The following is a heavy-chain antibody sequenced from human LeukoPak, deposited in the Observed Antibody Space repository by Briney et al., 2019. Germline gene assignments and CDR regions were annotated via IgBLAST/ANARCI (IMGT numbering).Heavy chain of an antibody. D-gene: IGHD5-12*01. J-gene: IGHJ6*03. Sequence: SETLSLTCTVSGGSLSSYYWSWLRQPPGKGLEWIGYIYYSGSTNYNPSLKSRVTISVDTSKNQFSLKLSSVTAADTAVYYCARVRSGYDYRRLGHGGYYYYYMDVWGKGTTVTVSS. CDR2: IYYSGST. CDR3: ARVRSGYDYRRLGHGGYYYYYMDV. V-gene: IGHV4-59*01. CDR1: GGSLSSYY.